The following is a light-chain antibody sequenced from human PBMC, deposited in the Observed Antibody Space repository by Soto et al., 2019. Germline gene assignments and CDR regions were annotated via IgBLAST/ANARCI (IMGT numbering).Light chain of an antibody. J-gene: IGKJ2*02. Sequence: DIVMTQSPLSLPVTPGAPASISCRSSQSLLHSNGKNYVDWYLQKPGQSPQLLIYLGSNRASGVPDRFSGSGSGRDFTLNISRVEAEDVGVYHCMQALQTPWTFGQGTKLEIK. CDR3: MQALQTPWT. CDR2: LGS. CDR1: QSLLHSNGKNY. V-gene: IGKV2-28*01.